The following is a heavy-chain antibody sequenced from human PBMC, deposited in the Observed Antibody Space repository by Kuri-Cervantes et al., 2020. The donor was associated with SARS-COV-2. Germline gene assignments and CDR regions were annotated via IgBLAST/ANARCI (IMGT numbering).Heavy chain of an antibody. CDR3: ASLYFDDRSSEDYAFDI. V-gene: IGHV1-8*01. Sequence: ASVKVSCKAPETTFPNYDINWVRQATGQGLEWMGMVKTNSGNTLYAQFFQGRVTMTRDTSTSTVYMELSSLRSEDTAVYYCASLYFDDRSSEDYAFDIWGQGTMVTVSS. J-gene: IGHJ3*02. CDR1: ETTFPNYD. CDR2: VKTNSGNT. D-gene: IGHD6-25*01.